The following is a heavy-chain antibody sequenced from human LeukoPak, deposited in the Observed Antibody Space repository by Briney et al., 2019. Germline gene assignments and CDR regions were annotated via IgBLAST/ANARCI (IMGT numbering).Heavy chain of an antibody. CDR1: GDSISSYY. D-gene: IGHD4-23*01. CDR2: IYYSGST. Sequence: SETLSLTCTVSGDSISSYYCSWLRHPPGKGLEGVGHIYYSGSTNYNPSLKSRVTISEEKSKNHFSLKLSRVTAADPAVYYFARQLGGNSGWFDPWGQGTLVTVSS. J-gene: IGHJ5*02. V-gene: IGHV4-59*08. CDR3: ARQLGGNSGWFDP.